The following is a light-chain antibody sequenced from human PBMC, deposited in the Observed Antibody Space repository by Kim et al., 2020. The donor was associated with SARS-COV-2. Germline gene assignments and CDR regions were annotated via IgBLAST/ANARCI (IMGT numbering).Light chain of an antibody. CDR1: QNISNY. J-gene: IGKJ2*01. Sequence: DIQMTQSPSSLSASVGDKVTVTCRTSQNISNYLNWYHQKPGEAPKLLIYAAVTLQGGVSSRFSASGSGTDFTFMITSLQPEDLATDYCQQSYRIPYAFAQGTKLEI. V-gene: IGKV1-39*01. CDR2: AAV. CDR3: QQSYRIPYA.